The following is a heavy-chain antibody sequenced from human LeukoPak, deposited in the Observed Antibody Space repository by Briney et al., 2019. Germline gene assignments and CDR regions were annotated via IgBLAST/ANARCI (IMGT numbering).Heavy chain of an antibody. Sequence: SETLSLTCTVSGGSISSHYWDWIRQPPGKGLEWIGYISNSGSTNYNPSLKSRVTISVDTSKSQFSLKLSSVTAADTAVYYCARRDTAAKAFDYWGQGTLVTVSS. V-gene: IGHV4-59*11. CDR1: GGSISSHY. D-gene: IGHD5-18*01. J-gene: IGHJ4*02. CDR2: ISNSGST. CDR3: ARRDTAAKAFDY.